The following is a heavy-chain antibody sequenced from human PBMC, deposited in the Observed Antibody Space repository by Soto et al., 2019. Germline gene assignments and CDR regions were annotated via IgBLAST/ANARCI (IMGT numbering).Heavy chain of an antibody. CDR1: GGTFSSYA. CDR3: AALFWSGYSAYYYGMDV. CDR2: IIPIFGTA. V-gene: IGHV1-69*13. Sequence: SVKVSCKASGGTFSSYAISWVRQAPVQGLEWMGGIIPIFGTANYAQKFQGRVTITADESTSTAYMELSRLRSEDTAVYYCAALFWSGYSAYYYGMDVWGQGTTVTVSS. J-gene: IGHJ6*02. D-gene: IGHD3-3*01.